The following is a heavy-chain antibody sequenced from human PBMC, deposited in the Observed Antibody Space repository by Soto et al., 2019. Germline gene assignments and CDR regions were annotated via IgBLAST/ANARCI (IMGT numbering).Heavy chain of an antibody. Sequence: ASVKVSCKASGYTFTGYYTHWVRQAPGQGLEWMGWINPNSGGTNYAQKFQGWVTMTRDTSISTAYMELSRLRSDDTAVYYCARAGTTAYNWFDPWGQGTLVTVSS. V-gene: IGHV1-2*04. CDR1: GYTFTGYY. CDR3: ARAGTTAYNWFDP. D-gene: IGHD4-17*01. J-gene: IGHJ5*02. CDR2: INPNSGGT.